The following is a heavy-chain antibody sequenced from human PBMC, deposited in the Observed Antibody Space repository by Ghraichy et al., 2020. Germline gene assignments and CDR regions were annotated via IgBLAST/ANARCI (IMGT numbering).Heavy chain of an antibody. CDR2: INPNSGGT. Sequence: ASVKVSCKASGYTFTGYYMHWVRQAPGQGLEWMGWINPNSGGTNYAQKFQGRVTMTRDTSISTAYMELSRLRSDDTAVYYCARVPPVVPAAILKSWFDPWGQGTLVTVSS. J-gene: IGHJ5*02. CDR3: ARVPPVVPAAILKSWFDP. CDR1: GYTFTGYY. D-gene: IGHD2-2*01. V-gene: IGHV1-2*02.